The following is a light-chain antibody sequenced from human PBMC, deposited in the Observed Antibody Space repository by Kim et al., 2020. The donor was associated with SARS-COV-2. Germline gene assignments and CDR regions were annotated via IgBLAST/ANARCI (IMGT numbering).Light chain of an antibody. CDR3: GSYAGSYTMV. Sequence: GQSVTISCTGTSSDVGGYNYVSWYEQHPGKAPKLTIYDVSKRPSAVPDRCSGSETGNTASLTISGLQDEDEAEYYCGSYAGSYTMVFGGGTQLTVL. J-gene: IGLJ2*01. CDR1: SSDVGGYNY. V-gene: IGLV2-11*01. CDR2: DVS.